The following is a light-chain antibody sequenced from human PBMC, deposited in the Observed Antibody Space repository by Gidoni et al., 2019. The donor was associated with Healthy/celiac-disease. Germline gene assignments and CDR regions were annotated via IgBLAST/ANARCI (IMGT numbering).Light chain of an antibody. CDR3: QQSDNSPWT. CDR1: QSISSY. Sequence: ILLTHSPPSLSASVGDRVTITCRASQSISSYLNWYQQKPGKAPKLLIYAASNLQSGVPSRFSGSGSGTDFTLTISSLQPEDFATYYCQQSDNSPWTFGQGTKVDIK. J-gene: IGKJ1*01. V-gene: IGKV1-39*01. CDR2: AAS.